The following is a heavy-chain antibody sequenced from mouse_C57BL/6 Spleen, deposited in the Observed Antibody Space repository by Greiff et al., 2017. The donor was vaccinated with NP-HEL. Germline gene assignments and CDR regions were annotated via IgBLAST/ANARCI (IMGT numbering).Heavy chain of an antibody. D-gene: IGHD1-1*01. Sequence: EVMLVESGGGLVKPGGSLKLSCAASGFTFSSYTMSWVRQTPEKRLEWVATISGGGGNTYYPDSVKGRFTISRDNAKNTLYLQMSSLRSEDTALYDWARQGSSWLAYWGQGTLVTVSA. CDR1: GFTFSSYT. J-gene: IGHJ3*01. CDR3: ARQGSSWLAY. V-gene: IGHV5-9*01. CDR2: ISGGGGNT.